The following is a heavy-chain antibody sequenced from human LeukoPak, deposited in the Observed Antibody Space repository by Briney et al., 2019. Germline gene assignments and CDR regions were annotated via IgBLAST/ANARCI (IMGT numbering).Heavy chain of an antibody. CDR2: IYYSGST. Sequence: SETLTCTFTGASVSISSATWSWIRQPPGKGLEWIGYIYYSGSTHYNPSLKSRVTISVDTSKNQFSLKLSSVTAADTAVYYCARGGYSYGYGYWGQGTLVTVSS. CDR1: SVSISSAT. D-gene: IGHD5-18*01. J-gene: IGHJ4*02. V-gene: IGHV4-59*12. CDR3: ARGGYSYGYGY.